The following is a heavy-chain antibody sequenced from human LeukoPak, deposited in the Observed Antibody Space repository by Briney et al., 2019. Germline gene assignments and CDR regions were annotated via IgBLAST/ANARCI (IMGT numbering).Heavy chain of an antibody. D-gene: IGHD5-24*01. Sequence: GSLRLSCAASGFTFSSYAMSWVRQAPGKGLEWIGYIYYSGSTYYNPSLKSRVTISADTSKNQFSLKLSSVTAADTAVYYCARREDGRYTIDYWGQGTLVTVSS. V-gene: IGHV4-59*04. CDR3: ARREDGRYTIDY. J-gene: IGHJ4*02. CDR2: IYYSGST. CDR1: GFTFSSYA.